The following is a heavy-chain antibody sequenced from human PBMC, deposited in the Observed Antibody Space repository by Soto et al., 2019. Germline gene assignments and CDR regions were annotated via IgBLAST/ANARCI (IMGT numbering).Heavy chain of an antibody. J-gene: IGHJ6*02. CDR2: INAGNGNT. CDR3: ARARGLTILGVVNRPTRYGMDV. CDR1: GYTFTSYA. V-gene: IGHV1-3*01. D-gene: IGHD3-3*01. Sequence: ASVKVSCKASGYTFTSYAMHWVRQAPGQRLEWMGWINAGNGNTKYSQKFQGRVTITRDTSESTAYMELSSLRSEDTAVYYCARARGLTILGVVNRPTRYGMDVGGQGTTVTVSS.